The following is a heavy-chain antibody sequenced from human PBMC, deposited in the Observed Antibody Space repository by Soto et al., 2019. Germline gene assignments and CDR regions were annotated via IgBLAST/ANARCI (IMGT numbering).Heavy chain of an antibody. Sequence: PGGSLRLSCAASGFTFSSYAMHWVRQAPGKGLEYVSAISSNGGSTYYADSVKGRFTISRDNSKNTLYLQMGSLRAEDMAVYYCARGLGGGDYVSAFDIWGQGTMVTVSS. V-gene: IGHV3-64*02. CDR2: ISSNGGST. CDR1: GFTFSSYA. D-gene: IGHD4-17*01. CDR3: ARGLGGGDYVSAFDI. J-gene: IGHJ3*02.